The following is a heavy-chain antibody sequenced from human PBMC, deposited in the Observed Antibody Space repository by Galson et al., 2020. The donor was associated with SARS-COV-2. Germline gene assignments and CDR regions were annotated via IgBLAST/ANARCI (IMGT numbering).Heavy chain of an antibody. V-gene: IGHV4-38-2*02. Sequence: SQTLSLTCPVSGYSISSGYYWGWIRQPPGKGLEWIGSIYHSGSTYYNPSLKSRVTISVDTSKNQFSLKLSSVTAADTAVYYCARGTPTDYYYMDVWGKGTTVTVSS. J-gene: IGHJ6*03. D-gene: IGHD4-17*01. CDR1: GYSISSGYY. CDR3: ARGTPTDYYYMDV. CDR2: IYHSGST.